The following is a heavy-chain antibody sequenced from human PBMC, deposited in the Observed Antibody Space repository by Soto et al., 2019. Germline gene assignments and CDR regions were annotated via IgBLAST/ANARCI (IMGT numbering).Heavy chain of an antibody. Sequence: GGFLRLSCAASGFTFSNAWMNWVRQAPGKGLEWVGRIKSKTDGGTTDYAAPVKGRFTISRDDSKNTLYLQMNSLKTEDTAVNFFTKSGIRIFGGVLRAAGAKGTPAT. CDR1: GFTFSNAW. CDR2: IKSKTDGGTT. V-gene: IGHV3-15*07. D-gene: IGHD3-3*01. CDR3: TKSGIRIFGGVLRAA. J-gene: IGHJ6*03.